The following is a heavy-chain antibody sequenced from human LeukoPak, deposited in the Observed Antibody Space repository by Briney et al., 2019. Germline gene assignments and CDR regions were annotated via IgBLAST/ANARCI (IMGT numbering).Heavy chain of an antibody. CDR3: AKVEWDCSSTSCYATLFDY. J-gene: IGHJ4*02. CDR2: IRYDGSNK. D-gene: IGHD2-2*01. V-gene: IGHV3-30*02. CDR1: GFTFSSYG. Sequence: PGGSLRLSCAASGFTFSSYGMHWVRQAPGKGLEWVAFIRYDGSNKYYADSVKGRFTISRDNSKNTLYLQMDSLRAEDTAVYYCAKVEWDCSSTSCYATLFDYWGQGTLVTVSS.